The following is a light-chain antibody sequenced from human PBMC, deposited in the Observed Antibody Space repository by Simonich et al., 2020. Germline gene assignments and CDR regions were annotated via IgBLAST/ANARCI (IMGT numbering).Light chain of an antibody. CDR2: KDN. Sequence: SYELTQPPSVSVSPGQTARITCSGNALPKQYAYWYQQKPGQAPVLVIYKDNERPSGIPERFSGSSSGKTVTLTISGVQAEDEADYYCQSADSSGTYVVFGGGTKLTVL. J-gene: IGLJ2*01. CDR3: QSADSSGTYVV. V-gene: IGLV3-25*03. CDR1: ALPKQY.